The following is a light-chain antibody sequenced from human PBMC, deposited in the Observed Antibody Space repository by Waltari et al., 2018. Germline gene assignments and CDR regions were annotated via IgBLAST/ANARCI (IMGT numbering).Light chain of an antibody. CDR1: SLRNYY. CDR3: NSRDSSGNHVV. V-gene: IGLV3-19*01. J-gene: IGLJ2*01. Sequence: SSELTQDPAVSVALGQTVRITCQGDSLRNYYASWYQQKPGQAPVLVIYGKNNRPSGIPDRFSGSSSGNTASLTITGAQAEDEAAYYCNSRDSSGNHVVFGGGTKLTVL. CDR2: GKN.